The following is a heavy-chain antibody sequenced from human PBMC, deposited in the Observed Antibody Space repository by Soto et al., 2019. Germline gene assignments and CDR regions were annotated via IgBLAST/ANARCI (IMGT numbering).Heavy chain of an antibody. CDR2: IDSGGGST. V-gene: IGHV3-23*01. J-gene: IGHJ5*02. Sequence: EVHVLESGGGLVQPGRSLRLSCEASGFTFSNYAMSWVRQAPGTGLEWVSAIDSGGGSTYYADSVKGRFTISRDNSMSTLYLQMHSLSVEDTATYHCKREHSNYRDIYFDPWGQGTLVTVSS. D-gene: IGHD4-4*01. CDR1: GFTFSNYA. CDR3: KREHSNYRDIYFDP.